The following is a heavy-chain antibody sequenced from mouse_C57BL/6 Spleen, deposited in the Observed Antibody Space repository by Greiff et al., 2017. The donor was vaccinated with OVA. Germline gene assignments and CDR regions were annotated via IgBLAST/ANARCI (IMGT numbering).Heavy chain of an antibody. V-gene: IGHV1-78*01. J-gene: IGHJ4*01. Sequence: VTLQESDAELVKPGASVKISCKVSGYTFTDHTIHWMKQRPEQGLEWIGYIYPRDGSPKYNEKFKGKATLTADKSSSTAYMPLNSLTSEDSAVYFGARGGGYDDYAMDYWGQGTSVTVSS. CDR2: IYPRDGSP. CDR1: GYTFTDHT. D-gene: IGHD2-2*01. CDR3: ARGGGYDDYAMDY.